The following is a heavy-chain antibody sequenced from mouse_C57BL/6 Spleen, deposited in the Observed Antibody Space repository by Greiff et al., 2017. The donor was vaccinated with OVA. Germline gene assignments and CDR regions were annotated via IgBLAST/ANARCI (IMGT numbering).Heavy chain of an antibody. V-gene: IGHV1-61*01. Sequence: QVQLKQPGAELVRPGSSVKLSCKASGYTFTSYWMDWVKQRPGQGLEWIGNIYPSDSETHYNQKFKDKATLTVDKSSSTAYMQLSSLTSEDSAVYYCAREKEYAFDYWGQGTTLTLSS. J-gene: IGHJ2*01. CDR2: IYPSDSET. CDR1: GYTFTSYW. D-gene: IGHD5-1*01. CDR3: AREKEYAFDY.